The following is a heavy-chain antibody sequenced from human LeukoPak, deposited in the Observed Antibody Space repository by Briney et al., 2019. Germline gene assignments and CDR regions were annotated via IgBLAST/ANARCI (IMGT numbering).Heavy chain of an antibody. J-gene: IGHJ5*02. CDR3: AKEDGWLDP. Sequence: GGSLRLSCVASGFTVSDAWMSWVRQAPGKGLEWVGRIKSRAHGGTTDYATPVKGRFTISRDDSKNTLYMQMNSLSIEDTGFYFCAKEDGWLDPWGQEPWSPSPQ. V-gene: IGHV3-15*01. CDR2: IKSRAHGGTT. CDR1: GFTVSDAW.